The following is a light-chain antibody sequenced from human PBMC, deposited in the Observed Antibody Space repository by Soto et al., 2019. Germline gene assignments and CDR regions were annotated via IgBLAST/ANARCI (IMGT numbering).Light chain of an antibody. V-gene: IGKV3-20*01. J-gene: IGKJ1*01. CDR3: QHYNTYPWT. CDR1: QSVSSSY. CDR2: GAS. Sequence: EIVLTQSPGTLSLSPGERATLSCRSSQSVSSSYLAWYQQKPGQAPRLLIYGASSRATGIPDRFSGSGSGTEFTLTISSLQPGDFATYYCQHYNTYPWTFGQGTKVDI.